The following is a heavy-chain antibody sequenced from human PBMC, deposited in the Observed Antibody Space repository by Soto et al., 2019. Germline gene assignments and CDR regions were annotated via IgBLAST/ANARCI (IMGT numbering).Heavy chain of an antibody. CDR3: ARGDYYDFWSGYPNYFDY. D-gene: IGHD3-3*01. CDR1: GGSISSYY. CDR2: IYYSGST. Sequence: PSETLSLTCTVSGGSISSYYWSWIRQPPGKGLEWIGYIYYSGSTNYNPSLKSRVTVSVDTSKNQFSLKLSSVTAADTAVYYCARGDYYDFWSGYPNYFDYWGQGTLVTVSS. J-gene: IGHJ4*02. V-gene: IGHV4-59*01.